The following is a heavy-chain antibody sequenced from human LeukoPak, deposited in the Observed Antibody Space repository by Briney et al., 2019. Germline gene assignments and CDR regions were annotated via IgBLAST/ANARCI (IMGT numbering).Heavy chain of an antibody. CDR2: IYYSGST. D-gene: IGHD5-12*01. J-gene: IGHJ6*02. Sequence: WXXXRXPPXXXLEWIGYIYYSGSTNYNPSLKSRVTISVDTSKNQFSLKLSSVTAADTAVYYCARGRLNVATTYYYYYGMDVWGQGTTVTVSS. V-gene: IGHV4-59*01. CDR3: ARGRLNVATTYYYYYGMDV.